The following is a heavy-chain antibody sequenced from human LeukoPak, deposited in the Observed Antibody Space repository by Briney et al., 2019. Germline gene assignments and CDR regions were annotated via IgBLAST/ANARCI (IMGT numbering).Heavy chain of an antibody. CDR1: GFTFSSYW. D-gene: IGHD4-11*01. J-gene: IGHJ6*02. V-gene: IGHV3-7*03. CDR3: AREMLTTVTPRYYYYGMDV. Sequence: PGGSLRLSCAASGFTFSSYWMSWVRQAPGKGLEWVANIKQDGSEKYYVDSVKGRFTISRDNAKNSLYLQMNSLRAEDTAVYYCAREMLTTVTPRYYYYGMDVWGQGTTVTVSS. CDR2: IKQDGSEK.